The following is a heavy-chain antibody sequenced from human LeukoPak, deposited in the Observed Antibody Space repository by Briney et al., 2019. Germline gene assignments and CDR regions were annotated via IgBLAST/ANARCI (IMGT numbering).Heavy chain of an antibody. CDR1: GYTFTSYA. V-gene: IGHV7-4-1*02. CDR3: ARENQTYGDYEELWGIDY. Sequence: VASVKVSCKASGYTFTSYAMNWVRQAPGQGLEWMGWINTNTGNPTYAQGFTGRFVFSLDTSVSTAYLQISSLKAEDTAVYYCARENQTYGDYEELWGIDYWGQGTLVTVSS. J-gene: IGHJ4*02. CDR2: INTNTGNP. D-gene: IGHD4-17*01.